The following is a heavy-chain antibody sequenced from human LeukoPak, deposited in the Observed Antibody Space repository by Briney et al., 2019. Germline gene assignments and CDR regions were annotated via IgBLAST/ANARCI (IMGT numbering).Heavy chain of an antibody. CDR2: ISAYNGST. CDR3: ARGVSALPTHHYYHMDV. V-gene: IGHV1-18*01. Sequence: ATVKVSCKTSGYTFRNYGITWVRQVPGQGLEWMGWISAYNGSTNYAQKVQGRVTMTTDTSTTTAHMELRSLKSDDTAVYFCARGVSALPTHHYYHMDVWGKGTTVTVSS. J-gene: IGHJ6*03. CDR1: GYTFRNYG. D-gene: IGHD2-15*01.